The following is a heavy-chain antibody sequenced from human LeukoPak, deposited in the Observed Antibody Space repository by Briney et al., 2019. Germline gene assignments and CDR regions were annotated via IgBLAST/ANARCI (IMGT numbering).Heavy chain of an antibody. J-gene: IGHJ3*02. Sequence: PGGSLRLSCAASGFTFRDYYMGWIRQAPGKGLEWVSYISSSGTGIYYADSVKGRFTTSRDNAKNSLYLQVNSLRAEDTAVYYCARAMWDAFDIWGQGTMVTVSS. CDR3: ARAMWDAFDI. V-gene: IGHV3-11*01. CDR2: ISSSGTGI. CDR1: GFTFRDYY. D-gene: IGHD3-10*02.